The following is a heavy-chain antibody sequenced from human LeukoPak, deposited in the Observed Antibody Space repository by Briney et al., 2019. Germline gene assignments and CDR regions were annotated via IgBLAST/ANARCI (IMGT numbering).Heavy chain of an antibody. CDR1: GASISTSRDY. V-gene: IGHV4-39*07. J-gene: IGHJ4*02. CDR3: AREVYSSGWYTSNYFDY. Sequence: SETLSLTCTVSGASISTSRDYWGWIRQPPGKVLEWIGSIYYIGDTYYNPSLKSRVTMSLDMSKNQFSLKLNSVTAADTAVYYCAREVYSSGWYTSNYFDYWGQGTLVTVSS. CDR2: IYYIGDT. D-gene: IGHD6-19*01.